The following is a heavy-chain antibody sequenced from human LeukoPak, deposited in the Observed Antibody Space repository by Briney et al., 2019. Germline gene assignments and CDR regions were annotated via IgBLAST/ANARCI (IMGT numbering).Heavy chain of an antibody. Sequence: PSETLSLTCTISGASISSYFWSWIRQPPGKGLEWIGYIYYSGSTNYNPSLKSRVTISVDTSKNQFSLKMSSVTAADTAVYYCARARDGHINNWFDPWGQGTLVTVSS. CDR1: GASISSYF. V-gene: IGHV4-59*01. CDR3: ARARDGHINNWFDP. CDR2: IYYSGST. D-gene: IGHD5-24*01. J-gene: IGHJ5*02.